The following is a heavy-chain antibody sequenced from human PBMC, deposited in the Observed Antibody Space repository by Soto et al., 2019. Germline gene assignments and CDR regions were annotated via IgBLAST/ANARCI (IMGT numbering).Heavy chain of an antibody. CDR1: GGSISSGGYS. Sequence: QLQLQESGSGLVKPSQTLSLTCAVSGGSISSGGYSWSWIRQPPGNGLVRIGYIFHSGSTYYNPSLKSRVTISVDRSKNQFSLKLSSVTAADTAVYYCARGQVVAAKHWGQGTLVTVSA. CDR2: IFHSGST. J-gene: IGHJ4*02. D-gene: IGHD2-15*01. CDR3: ARGQVVAAKH. V-gene: IGHV4-30-2*01.